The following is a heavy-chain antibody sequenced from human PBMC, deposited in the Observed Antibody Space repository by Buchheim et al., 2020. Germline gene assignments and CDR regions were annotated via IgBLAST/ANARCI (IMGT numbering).Heavy chain of an antibody. CDR1: GGTFSSYA. Sequence: QVQLVQSGAEVKKPGSSVKVSCKASGGTFSSYAISWVRQAPGQGLEWMGGIIPIFGTANYAQKFQGRVTITADESTSTAYMELSSLRSEDTAVYYCARGGLGYSSSWSEYYYYYGMDVWGQGTT. CDR2: IIPIFGTA. V-gene: IGHV1-69*01. J-gene: IGHJ6*02. CDR3: ARGGLGYSSSWSEYYYYYGMDV. D-gene: IGHD6-13*01.